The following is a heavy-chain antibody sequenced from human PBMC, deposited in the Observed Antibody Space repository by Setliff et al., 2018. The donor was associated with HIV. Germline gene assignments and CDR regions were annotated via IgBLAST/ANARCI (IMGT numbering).Heavy chain of an antibody. CDR2: GYYSGIT. CDR3: ARSSRGSLRDLDY. Sequence: SETLSLTCTVSGGSISNYYWSWIRQPPGKGLEWIGCGYYSGITHYDPSLKSRVSISVDASKNQFSLRLNSVTVADTAVYFCARSSRGSLRDLDYWGPGTLVTAPQ. D-gene: IGHD2-21*02. V-gene: IGHV4-59*08. CDR1: GGSISNYY. J-gene: IGHJ4*02.